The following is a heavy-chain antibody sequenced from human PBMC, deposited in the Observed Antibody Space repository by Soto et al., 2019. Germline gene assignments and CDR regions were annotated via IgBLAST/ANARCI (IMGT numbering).Heavy chain of an antibody. CDR3: AKRSSGWYFDL. Sequence: EVQLLESGGGLVQPGGSLRLSCAASGFTFSSYAMSWVRQAPGKGLEWVSAISGSGDSTYYADSVKGRFTISRDNSKNTMNLQMNSLSAEDTAVYYCAKRSSGWYFDLCGRGTLVTVCS. CDR2: ISGSGDST. CDR1: GFTFSSYA. D-gene: IGHD6-19*01. V-gene: IGHV3-23*01. J-gene: IGHJ2*01.